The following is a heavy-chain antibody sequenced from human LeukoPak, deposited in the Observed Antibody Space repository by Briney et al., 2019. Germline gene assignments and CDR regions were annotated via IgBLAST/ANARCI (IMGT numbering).Heavy chain of an antibody. V-gene: IGHV1-18*01. CDR1: GYTFTNYG. D-gene: IGHD3-10*01. CDR3: AREQYYGSGPYYMDV. CDR2: ISADNGNT. J-gene: IGHJ6*03. Sequence: ASVKVSCKASGYTFTNYGISWVRQAPGQGLEWMGWISADNGNTNYAQKFQGRVTMTTDTSKSTDYMELRSLRSDDTAVYYCAREQYYGSGPYYMDVWGKGTTVTFSS.